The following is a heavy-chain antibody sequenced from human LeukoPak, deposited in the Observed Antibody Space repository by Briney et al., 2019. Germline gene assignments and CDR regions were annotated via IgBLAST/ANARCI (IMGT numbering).Heavy chain of an antibody. CDR2: IYPGDSDT. Sequence: GESLKISCKASGYSFTNYWIGWVRQMPGRGLEWMGIIYPGDSDTRYSPSFQGQVTISADKSINTAYLQWSSLKASDTAMYYCARLISAAGYKWFDPWGQGTLVTVSS. J-gene: IGHJ5*02. D-gene: IGHD6-13*01. CDR3: ARLISAAGYKWFDP. CDR1: GYSFTNYW. V-gene: IGHV5-51*01.